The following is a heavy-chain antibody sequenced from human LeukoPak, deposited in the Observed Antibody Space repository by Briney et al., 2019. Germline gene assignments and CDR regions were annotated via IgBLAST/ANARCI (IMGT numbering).Heavy chain of an antibody. J-gene: IGHJ4*02. Sequence: GGSLRLSCAASGFTFSSHAMNWVRQAPGKGLEWISVMSGRGGSTDYADSAKGRFIISRDNSKNTLYLQMNSLRAEDTAVYYCARPAVDTAMVSRSDYWGQGTLVTVSS. D-gene: IGHD5-18*01. CDR2: MSGRGGST. CDR1: GFTFSSHA. V-gene: IGHV3-23*01. CDR3: ARPAVDTAMVSRSDY.